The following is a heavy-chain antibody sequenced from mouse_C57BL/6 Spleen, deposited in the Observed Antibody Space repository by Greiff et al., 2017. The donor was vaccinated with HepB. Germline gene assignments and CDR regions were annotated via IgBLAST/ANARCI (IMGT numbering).Heavy chain of an antibody. CDR1: GFTFSDYG. V-gene: IGHV5-17*01. D-gene: IGHD2-4*01. Sequence: DVKLVESGGGLVKPGGSLKLSCAASGFTFSDYGMHWVRQAPEKGLEWVAYISSGSSTIYYADTVKGRFTSSRDNAKNTLFLQMTSLRSEDTAMYYCAGGDYDYWGQGTTLTVSS. CDR3: AGGDYDY. CDR2: ISSGSSTI. J-gene: IGHJ2*01.